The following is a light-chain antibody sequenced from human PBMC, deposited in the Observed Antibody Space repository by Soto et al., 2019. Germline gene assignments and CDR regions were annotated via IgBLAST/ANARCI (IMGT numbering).Light chain of an antibody. V-gene: IGKV3-20*01. CDR3: QQYDNSVT. J-gene: IGKJ5*01. CDR2: GAS. Sequence: EIVLTQSPCTLSLSPGERATLSCRASQSVSSNNLAWYHQKPGQPPRLLIYGASSRATGIPNRFSGSGSGTDFTLTISRLEPEDFAVYYCQQYDNSVTFGQGTRLEIE. CDR1: QSVSSNN.